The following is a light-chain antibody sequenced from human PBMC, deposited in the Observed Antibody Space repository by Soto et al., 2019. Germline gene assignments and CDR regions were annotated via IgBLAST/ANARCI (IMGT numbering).Light chain of an antibody. CDR1: SSDVGGYNY. CDR2: EVS. Sequence: QSVLTQPASVSGSPGQSITISCTGTSSDVGGYNYVSWYQQHPGKAPKLMIYEVSNRPSGVSNRFPGSKSGNTASLTISGLQAEDEADYYCSSYTRSSTRVFGTGTKLTVL. CDR3: SSYTRSSTRV. J-gene: IGLJ1*01. V-gene: IGLV2-14*01.